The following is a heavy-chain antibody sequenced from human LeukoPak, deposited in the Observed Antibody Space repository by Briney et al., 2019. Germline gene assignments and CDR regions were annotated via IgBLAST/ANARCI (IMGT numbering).Heavy chain of an antibody. CDR1: GFTFSSYA. CDR3: ARVSSGSYQSPDY. CDR2: ISYDGSNK. D-gene: IGHD1-26*01. J-gene: IGHJ4*02. Sequence: PGRSLRLSCAASGFTFSSYATHWVRQAPGEGLEWVAVISYDGSNKYYADSVKGRFTISRDNSKNTLYLQMNSLRAEDTAVYYCARVSSGSYQSPDYWGQGTLVTVSS. V-gene: IGHV3-30*04.